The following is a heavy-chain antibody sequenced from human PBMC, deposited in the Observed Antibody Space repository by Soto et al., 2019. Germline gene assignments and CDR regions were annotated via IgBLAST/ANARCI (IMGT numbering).Heavy chain of an antibody. J-gene: IGHJ5*02. CDR1: GGSISSSSYY. CDR3: ARHVVLVPAARPPIVLAP. D-gene: IGHD2-2*01. Sequence: QLQLQESGPGLVKPSETLSLTCTVSGGSISSSSYYWGWIRQPPGKGLEWIGSIYYSGSTYYNPSLQSRVTISGDTSKKQCSLKLSSVTAADTAVYYCARHVVLVPAARPPIVLAPWGQGTLVTVSS. V-gene: IGHV4-39*01. CDR2: IYYSGST.